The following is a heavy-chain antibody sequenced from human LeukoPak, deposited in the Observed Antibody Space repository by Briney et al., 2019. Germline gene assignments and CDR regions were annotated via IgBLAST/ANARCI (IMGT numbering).Heavy chain of an antibody. CDR3: ARSFLREEYYYYGMDV. D-gene: IGHD2/OR15-2a*01. CDR2: INPNSGGT. CDR1: GYTFTGYY. J-gene: IGHJ6*02. V-gene: IGHV1-2*06. Sequence: ASVKVSCKASGYTFTGYYMHWVRQAPGQGLEWMGRINPNSGGTNYAQKFQGRVTMTRDTSISTAYMELSRLRSDDMAVYYCARSFLREEYYYYGMDVWGQGTTVTVSS.